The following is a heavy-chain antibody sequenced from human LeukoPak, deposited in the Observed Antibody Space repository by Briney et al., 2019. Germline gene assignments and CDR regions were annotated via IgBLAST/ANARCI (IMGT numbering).Heavy chain of an antibody. CDR3: AKGAANYDYFDY. Sequence: PGGSLRLSCAASGFTFSSYAMSWVRQAPGKGLEWVSAISGSGGSAYYADSVKGRFTISRDNPKNTLYLQMNSLRAEDTAVYYCAKGAANYDYFDYWGQGTLVTVSS. D-gene: IGHD1-7*01. V-gene: IGHV3-23*01. J-gene: IGHJ4*02. CDR1: GFTFSSYA. CDR2: ISGSGGSA.